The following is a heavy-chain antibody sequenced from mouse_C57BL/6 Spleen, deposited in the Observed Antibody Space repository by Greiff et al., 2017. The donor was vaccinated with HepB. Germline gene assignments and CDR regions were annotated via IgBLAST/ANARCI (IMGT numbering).Heavy chain of an antibody. CDR3: AREGVYDYYYAMDY. V-gene: IGHV1-53*01. D-gene: IGHD2-12*01. CDR2: INPSNGGT. CDR1: GYTFTSYW. J-gene: IGHJ4*01. Sequence: QVQLQQSGAELVRPGTSVKLSCKASGYTFTSYWMHWVKQRPGQGLEWIGNINPSNGGTNYNEKFKSKATLTVDKSSSTAYMQLSSLTSEDSAVYYCAREGVYDYYYAMDYWGQGTSVTVSS.